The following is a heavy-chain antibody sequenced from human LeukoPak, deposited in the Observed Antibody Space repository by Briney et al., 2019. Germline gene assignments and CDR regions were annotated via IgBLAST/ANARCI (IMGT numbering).Heavy chain of an antibody. CDR2: ISSSGGTT. CDR1: GFTFGSYG. D-gene: IGHD5-24*01. CDR3: ARAIRDGYNYYYYGMDV. J-gene: IGHJ6*02. V-gene: IGHV3-23*01. Sequence: GGSLRLSCAASGFTFGSYGMNWVRQAPGKGLEWVSVISSSGGTTYYADSVKGRFTISRDNSKNTLYLQMNSLRAGDTAVYYCARAIRDGYNYYYYGMDVWGQGTTVTVSS.